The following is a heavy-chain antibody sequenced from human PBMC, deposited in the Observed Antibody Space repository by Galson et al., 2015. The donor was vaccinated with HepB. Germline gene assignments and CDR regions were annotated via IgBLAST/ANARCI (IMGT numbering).Heavy chain of an antibody. CDR2: IYSGGST. V-gene: IGHV3-53*01. CDR1: GFTVSSNY. CDR3: ARGLPGSGWYYFDY. D-gene: IGHD6-19*01. Sequence: SLRLSCAASGFTVSSNYMSWVRQAPGKGLEWVSVIYSGGSTYYADSVKGRFTISRDNSKNTLYLQMNSLRAEDTAVYYCARGLPGSGWYYFDYWGQGTLVTVSS. J-gene: IGHJ4*02.